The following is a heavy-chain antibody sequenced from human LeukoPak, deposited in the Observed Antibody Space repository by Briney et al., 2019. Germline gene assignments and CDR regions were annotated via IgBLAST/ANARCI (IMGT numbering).Heavy chain of an antibody. D-gene: IGHD6-19*01. V-gene: IGHV4-59*01. Sequence: SETRSLTCTGCGGCMSSYYWSWIRQPPGKGLEWIGYISYSGSTNCNPSLKSRVTISVDTSKHQFSLKLSSVTAADTAVYYCARFPTTGYSSGWYLKMIASALGYMDVWGQGTTVTVSS. CDR3: ARFPTTGYSSGWYLKMIASALGYMDV. CDR1: GGCMSSYY. CDR2: ISYSGST. J-gene: IGHJ6*02.